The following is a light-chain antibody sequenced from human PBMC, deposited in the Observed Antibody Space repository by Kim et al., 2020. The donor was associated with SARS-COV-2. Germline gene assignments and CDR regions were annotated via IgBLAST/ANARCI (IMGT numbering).Light chain of an antibody. Sequence: KITISCARSGSNISVNYVHSYQQRPSISPITVIYEDNQRPSRGPDRFSGSIDSSSYSGFLTIYGMKTEDEAYYCCQSYDGSPGVFGGGTQLTVL. CDR2: EDN. CDR3: QSYDGSPGV. J-gene: IGLJ3*02. V-gene: IGLV6-57*01. CDR1: GSNISVNY.